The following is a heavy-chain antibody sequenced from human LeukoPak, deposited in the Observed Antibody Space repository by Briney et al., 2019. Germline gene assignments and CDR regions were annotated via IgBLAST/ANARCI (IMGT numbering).Heavy chain of an antibody. D-gene: IGHD2-2*01. J-gene: IGHJ5*02. Sequence: GGSLRLSCAASGFTFSSYWMSWVRQAPGKGLEWVANIKQDGSEKYYVDSVKGRFTISRDNAKNTLFLQMNTLRVEDTAVYYCARGVVVPAAILGWFDPWGQGTLVTVSS. CDR2: IKQDGSEK. CDR3: ARGVVVPAAILGWFDP. V-gene: IGHV3-7*04. CDR1: GFTFSSYW.